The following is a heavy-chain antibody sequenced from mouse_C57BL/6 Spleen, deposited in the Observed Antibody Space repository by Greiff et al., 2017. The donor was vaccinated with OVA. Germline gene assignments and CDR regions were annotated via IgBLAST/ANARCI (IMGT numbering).Heavy chain of an antibody. D-gene: IGHD2-4*01. J-gene: IGHJ2*01. V-gene: IGHV1-64*01. CDR3: ATYDYARDY. Sequence: QVQLQQPGAELVKPGASVKLSCKASGYTFTSYWMHWVKQRPGQGLEWIGIIHPNSGSTNDNEKFKSKATLTVDKSSSKAYMQLSILTSEDSAVYYCATYDYARDYWGQGTTLTVSS. CDR1: GYTFTSYW. CDR2: IHPNSGST.